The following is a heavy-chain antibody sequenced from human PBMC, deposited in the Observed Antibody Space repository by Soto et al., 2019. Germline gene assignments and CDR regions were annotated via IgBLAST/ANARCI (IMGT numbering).Heavy chain of an antibody. CDR1: GGSISSGGYY. J-gene: IGHJ5*02. CDR3: ARTNYGDYEWWFDP. CDR2: IYYSGST. Sequence: PSETLSLTCTVSGGSISSGGYYWSWIRQHPGKGLEWIGYIYYSGSTYYNPSLKSRVTISVDTSKNQFSLKLSSVTAADTAVYYCARTNYGDYEWWFDPWGQGTLVTSPQ. D-gene: IGHD4-17*01. V-gene: IGHV4-31*03.